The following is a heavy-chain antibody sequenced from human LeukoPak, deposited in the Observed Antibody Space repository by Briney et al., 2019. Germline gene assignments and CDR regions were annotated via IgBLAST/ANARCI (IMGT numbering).Heavy chain of an antibody. CDR2: IIPIFGIA. Sequence: SVKVSCKASGGTFSSYAISWVRQAPGQGLEWMGRIIPIFGIANYAQKFQGRVTITAGKSTSTAYMELSSLRSEDTAVYYCAIHYYDSSEPQVGFDIWGQGTMVTVSS. CDR1: GGTFSSYA. D-gene: IGHD3-22*01. CDR3: AIHYYDSSEPQVGFDI. V-gene: IGHV1-69*04. J-gene: IGHJ3*02.